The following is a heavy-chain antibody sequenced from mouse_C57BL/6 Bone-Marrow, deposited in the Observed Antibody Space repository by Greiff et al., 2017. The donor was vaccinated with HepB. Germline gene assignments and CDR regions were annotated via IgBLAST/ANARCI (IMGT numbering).Heavy chain of an antibody. CDR1: GYSITSGYD. CDR2: ISYSGST. J-gene: IGHJ4*01. D-gene: IGHD1-1*01. CDR3: ARASYGSSYYAMDY. V-gene: IGHV3-1*01. Sequence: EVQLQQSGPGMVKPSQSLSLTCTVTGYSITSGYDWHWIRHFPGNKLEWMGYISYSGSTNYNPSLKSRISITHDTSKNHFFLKLNSVTTEDTATYYCARASYGSSYYAMDYWGQGTSVTVSS.